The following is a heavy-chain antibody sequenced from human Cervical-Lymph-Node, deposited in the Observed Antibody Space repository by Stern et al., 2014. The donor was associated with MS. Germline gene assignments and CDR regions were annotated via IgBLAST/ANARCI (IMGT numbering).Heavy chain of an antibody. V-gene: IGHV1-69*05. D-gene: IGHD3-22*01. CDR1: GGTFSSYA. J-gene: IGHJ3*02. Sequence: QVQLVQSGAEVKKPGSSVKVSCKASGGTFSSYAITWVRQAPGRGLEWMGRIIPMIGTTTYAQNVQGRVTIISDGSTTTAYMELSSLRSEDTAVYYCARRDYYDSSGYYGDAVDIWGQGTMVTVSS. CDR3: ARRDYYDSSGYYGDAVDI. CDR2: IIPMIGTT.